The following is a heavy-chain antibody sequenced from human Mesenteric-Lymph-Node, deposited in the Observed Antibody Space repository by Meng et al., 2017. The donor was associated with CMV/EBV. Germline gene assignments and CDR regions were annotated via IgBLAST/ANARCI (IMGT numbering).Heavy chain of an antibody. Sequence: GESLKISCMTSGFSFAPHAMHWVRQAPGQGLEWLAVIWRDGGSKFYKASVKGRLAISRDNSQNTLSLQMDGLRDKDTAVYFCAGDRSSGFSYGTYFYYYGMDVWGQGATVTVSS. CDR3: AGDRSSGFSYGTYFYYYGMDV. CDR2: IWRDGGSK. D-gene: IGHD3-22*01. J-gene: IGHJ6*02. V-gene: IGHV3-33*01. CDR1: GFSFAPHA.